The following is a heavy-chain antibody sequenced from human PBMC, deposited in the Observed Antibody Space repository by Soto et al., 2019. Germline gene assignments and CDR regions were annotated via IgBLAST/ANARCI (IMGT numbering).Heavy chain of an antibody. V-gene: IGHV3-48*01. CDR2: ISSSSSTI. Sequence: EVQLVESGGGLVQPGGSLRLSCAASGFTFSSYSMNWVRQAPGKGLEWVSYISSSSSTIYYADSVKGRFTISRDNAKNSLYLQINSLIAEHTAVYYRARDLGRSWYPEYFQHWGQGTLVTVSS. J-gene: IGHJ1*01. D-gene: IGHD6-13*01. CDR3: ARDLGRSWYPEYFQH. CDR1: GFTFSSYS.